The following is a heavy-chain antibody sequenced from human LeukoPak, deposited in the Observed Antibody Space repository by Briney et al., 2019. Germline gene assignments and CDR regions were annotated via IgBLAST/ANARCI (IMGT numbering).Heavy chain of an antibody. CDR1: GFTFDDYA. V-gene: IGHV3-43D*04. CDR3: AKGGGYDSYILGWPVDY. Sequence: GGSLRLSCAASGFTFDDYAMHGVRQAPGKGLEGVSLISWDGGSTYYADSVKGRFTISRDNSKNSLYLQMNSLRAEDTALYYCAKGGGYDSYILGWPVDYWGQGTLVTVSS. D-gene: IGHD5-12*01. CDR2: ISWDGGST. J-gene: IGHJ4*02.